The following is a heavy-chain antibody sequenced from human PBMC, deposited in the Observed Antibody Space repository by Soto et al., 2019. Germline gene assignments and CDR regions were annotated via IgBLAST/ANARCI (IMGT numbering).Heavy chain of an antibody. Sequence: ASVKISCKASGYTFTSYGISWVRQAPGQGLEWMGWISAYNGNTNYAQKLQGRVTMTTDTSTSTAYMELRSLRSDDTAVYYCAREDIGYDLYHYYYGMEIWGEGTTVTVSS. CDR3: AREDIGYDLYHYYYGMEI. D-gene: IGHD5-12*01. CDR1: GYTFTSYG. CDR2: ISAYNGNT. J-gene: IGHJ6*04. V-gene: IGHV1-18*01.